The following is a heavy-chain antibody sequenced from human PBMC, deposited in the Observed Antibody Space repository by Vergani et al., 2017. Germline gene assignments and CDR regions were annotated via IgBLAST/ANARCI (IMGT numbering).Heavy chain of an antibody. V-gene: IGHV4-61*02. J-gene: IGHJ3*02. D-gene: IGHD1-26*01. Sequence: QVQLQESGPGLVKPSETLSLTCTVSGGSISSGNYYWNWMRQPAGKGLEWMGRIYSSGSTSYNPSIKSRITMSLDTSKNQFSLSLSSVTAADTAVYYCARGTFLHAFDNWGQGTVVTVSS. CDR3: ARGTFLHAFDN. CDR1: GGSISSGNYY. CDR2: IYSSGST.